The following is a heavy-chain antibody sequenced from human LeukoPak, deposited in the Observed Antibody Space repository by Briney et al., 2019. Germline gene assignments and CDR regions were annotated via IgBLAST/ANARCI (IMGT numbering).Heavy chain of an antibody. CDR3: ARSVEGYCRGGSCYYYSYYMDV. J-gene: IGHJ6*03. Sequence: PSETLSLTCTVSGGSINNYYWSWIRQPPGKGLEWIGYIIYSGSTNYNPSLKSRVTISVDTSKNQFSLKLSSVTAADTAVYYCARSVEGYCRGGSCYYYSYYMDVWGKGTTVTVSS. D-gene: IGHD2-15*01. CDR2: IIYSGST. V-gene: IGHV4-59*01. CDR1: GGSINNYY.